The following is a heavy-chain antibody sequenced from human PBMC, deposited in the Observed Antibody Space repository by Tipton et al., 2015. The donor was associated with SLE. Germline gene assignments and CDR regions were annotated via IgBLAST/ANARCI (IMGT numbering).Heavy chain of an antibody. Sequence: SLRLSCEASGFNFHDYGMHWVRQAPGKGLEWVSLINWNSGSIAYADSGKGRFTISRDNAKNSLYLQMNSLRGEDTALYYCAKAPSGDPYYYHYMDVWGTVTTVTVSS. D-gene: IGHD7-27*01. CDR3: AKAPSGDPYYYHYMDV. J-gene: IGHJ6*03. CDR2: INWNSGSI. CDR1: GFNFHDYG. V-gene: IGHV3-9*01.